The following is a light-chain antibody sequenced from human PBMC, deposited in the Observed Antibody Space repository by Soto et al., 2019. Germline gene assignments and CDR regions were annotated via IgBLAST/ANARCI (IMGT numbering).Light chain of an antibody. CDR2: GAS. CDR1: QSVSSN. Sequence: EMVMTQSPATLSVSPGERATLSCRASQSVSSNLAWFQHKPGQAPRLLIYGASTRATGVPARFNGSGSGTEFTLTISSLQSEDFAVYHCQHYNSWPRAFGQGTKVESK. CDR3: QHYNSWPRA. V-gene: IGKV3-15*01. J-gene: IGKJ1*01.